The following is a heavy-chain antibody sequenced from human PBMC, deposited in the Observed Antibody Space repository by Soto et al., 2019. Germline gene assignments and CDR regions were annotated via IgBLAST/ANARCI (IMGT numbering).Heavy chain of an antibody. CDR3: AAEMNLGYCISTSCYGSVDY. V-gene: IGHV1-69*13. J-gene: IGHJ4*02. Sequence: ASVKVSCKASGGTFSSYAISWVRQAPGQGLEWMGGIIPIFGTANYAQKFQGRVTITADESTSTAYMELSSLRSEDTAVYYCAAEMNLGYCISTSCYGSVDYWGQGTLVTVSS. D-gene: IGHD2-2*01. CDR1: GGTFSSYA. CDR2: IIPIFGTA.